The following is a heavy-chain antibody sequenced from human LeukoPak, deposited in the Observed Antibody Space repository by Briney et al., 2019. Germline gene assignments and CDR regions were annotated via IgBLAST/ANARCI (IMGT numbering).Heavy chain of an antibody. D-gene: IGHD7-27*01. CDR2: IYYSGST. V-gene: IGHV4-59*01. CDR1: GGSISTYY. CDR3: ARRSRLGIYFDY. Sequence: SETLSLTCTVSGGSISTYYWSWLRQPPGKGLEWIGYIYYSGSTNYNPSLKSRVTISVDTSKNQFSLKLSSVTAADAAVYYCARRSRLGIYFDYWGQGTLVTVSS. J-gene: IGHJ4*02.